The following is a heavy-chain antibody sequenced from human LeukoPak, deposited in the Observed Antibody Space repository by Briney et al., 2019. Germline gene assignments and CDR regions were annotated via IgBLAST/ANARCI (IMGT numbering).Heavy chain of an antibody. V-gene: IGHV3-11*01. CDR3: STDPRLLIY. D-gene: IGHD2-8*01. CDR1: GFGFSDSY. J-gene: IGHJ4*01. Sequence: GGSLRLSCVVSGFGFSDSYMTWIRQTPGKGLEWLAYISGSGSDIYYADSVKGRFAISRDNAKNSLYLQMNSLRPDDTALYYCSTDPRLLIYWGHGTLVTVSS. CDR2: ISGSGSDI.